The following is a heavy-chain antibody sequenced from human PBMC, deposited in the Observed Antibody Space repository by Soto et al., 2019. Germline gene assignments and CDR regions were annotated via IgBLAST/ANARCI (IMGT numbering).Heavy chain of an antibody. V-gene: IGHV3-73*01. CDR3: TRPPAFCSGGRCYSDRGY. Sequence: GGSLRLSCAASGFTFSGSAIHWVRQASGKGLEWVGRIRSQPNSYATAYAASVKGRFTISRDDSKNTAYLQMNSLKIEDTAVYYCTRPPAFCSGGRCYSDRGYWGQGTLVTVSS. J-gene: IGHJ4*02. D-gene: IGHD2-15*01. CDR1: GFTFSGSA. CDR2: IRSQPNSYAT.